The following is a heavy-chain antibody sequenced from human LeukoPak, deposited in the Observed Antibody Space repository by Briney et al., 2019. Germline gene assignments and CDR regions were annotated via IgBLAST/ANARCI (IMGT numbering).Heavy chain of an antibody. Sequence: GGSLRLSCAAAGFALSSHWMTWVRQVPGRGPEWVANVNRDGSETYYLDSVKGRFTISKDNAKNSLYLQMNSLGAEDTALYHCARNNGMDVWGQGTTVIVSS. CDR2: VNRDGSET. CDR3: ARNNGMDV. CDR1: GFALSSHW. J-gene: IGHJ6*02. V-gene: IGHV3-7*03.